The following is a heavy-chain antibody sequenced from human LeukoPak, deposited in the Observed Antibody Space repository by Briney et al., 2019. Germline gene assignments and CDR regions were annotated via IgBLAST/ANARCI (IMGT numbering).Heavy chain of an antibody. V-gene: IGHV1-69*04. CDR1: GGTFSSYA. D-gene: IGHD2-2*01. Sequence: SVKVSCKASGGTFSSYAISWVRQAPGQGLEWMGRIIPILGIANYAQKFQGRVTITTDESTSTAYMELSSLRSEDTAVYYCARLERYCSSTSCHWGQGTLVTVSS. J-gene: IGHJ4*02. CDR2: IIPILGIA. CDR3: ARLERYCSSTSCH.